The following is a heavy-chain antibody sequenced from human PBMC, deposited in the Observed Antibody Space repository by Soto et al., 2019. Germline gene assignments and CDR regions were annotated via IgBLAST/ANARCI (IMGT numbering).Heavy chain of an antibody. D-gene: IGHD3-22*01. CDR1: GYSFTSYW. J-gene: IGHJ6*02. V-gene: IGHV5-51*01. CDR2: IYPGDSDT. CDR3: ARHLSDSSGYYYYYYGMDV. Sequence: GESLKISCKGSGYSFTSYWIGWARQMPGKGLEWMGIIYPGDSDTRYSPSFQGQVTISADKSISTAYLQWSSLKASDTAMYYCARHLSDSSGYYYYYYGMDVWGQGTTVTVSS.